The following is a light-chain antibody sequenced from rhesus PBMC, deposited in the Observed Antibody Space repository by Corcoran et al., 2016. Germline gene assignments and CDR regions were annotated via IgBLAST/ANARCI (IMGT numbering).Light chain of an antibody. V-gene: IGKV1-33*02. CDR2: AAS. CDR1: QGISNA. J-gene: IGKJ1*01. Sequence: DIQMSQSPSSLSASVGDKVTITCRASQGISNALAWNQQKPGKAPKLLIYAASNFDYGVPSRFSGTRSGTDFTLTISSLQPEDFATYYVQQDYTIPWTFGQGTKVEIK. CDR3: QQDYTIPWT.